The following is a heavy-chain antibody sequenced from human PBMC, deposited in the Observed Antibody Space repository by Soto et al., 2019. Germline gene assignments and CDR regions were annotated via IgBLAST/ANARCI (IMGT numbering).Heavy chain of an antibody. D-gene: IGHD1-7*01. Sequence: VQLVESGGGLVKPGGSLRLSCAASGFTFSSYSMNWVRQAPGKGLDWVSSISSTSSYIYYADSMKGRFTISRDNAKNSLYLQMNSLRAEETAVYFFAVGEGPGTPYFAYWGQGTLVTVSS. CDR3: AVGEGPGTPYFAY. V-gene: IGHV3-21*04. CDR1: GFTFSSYS. J-gene: IGHJ4*01. CDR2: ISSTSSYI.